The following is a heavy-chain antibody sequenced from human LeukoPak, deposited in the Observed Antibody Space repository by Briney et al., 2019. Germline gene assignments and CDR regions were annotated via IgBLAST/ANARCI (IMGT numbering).Heavy chain of an antibody. CDR2: INSDGSST. V-gene: IGHV3-74*01. Sequence: GGSLRLSCAASGFTFSSYWMHWVRQAPGKGLAWVSRINSDGSSTSYADSVKGRFTISRDNAKNTLYLQMNSLRAEDTAVYYCARDLNSGNLYHHWGQGTLVTVSS. CDR1: GFTFSSYW. J-gene: IGHJ5*02. D-gene: IGHD1-26*01. CDR3: ARDLNSGNLYHH.